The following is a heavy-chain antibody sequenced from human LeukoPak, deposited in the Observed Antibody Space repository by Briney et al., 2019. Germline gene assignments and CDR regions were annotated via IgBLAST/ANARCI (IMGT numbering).Heavy chain of an antibody. V-gene: IGHV3-23*01. CDR1: GFTFSSYA. CDR2: ISGSGGST. Sequence: PGGSLRLSCAASGFTFSSYAMSWVRQAPGKGLEWVSAISGSGGSTYYADSVKGRFTISRDNSKNTLYLQMNSLRAEDTAVYYCAKMGVRGDGTNSDYWGQGTLVTVSS. D-gene: IGHD3-10*01. CDR3: AKMGVRGDGTNSDY. J-gene: IGHJ4*02.